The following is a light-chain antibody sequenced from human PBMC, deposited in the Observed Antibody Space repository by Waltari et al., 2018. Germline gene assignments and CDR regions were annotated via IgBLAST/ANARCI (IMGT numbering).Light chain of an antibody. CDR3: QQYYTTPPT. CDR1: QSVSYSSNNKSC. CDR2: WAS. J-gene: IGKJ2*01. Sequence: IVMTQSPDSLAVSLGERATIHCKSSQSVSYSSNNKSCLAWYQQKPGQPPKLLIYWASTRESGVPDRFSGSGSGTDFTLSISSLQAEDVAVYYCQQYYTTPPTFGQGTKLEIK. V-gene: IGKV4-1*01.